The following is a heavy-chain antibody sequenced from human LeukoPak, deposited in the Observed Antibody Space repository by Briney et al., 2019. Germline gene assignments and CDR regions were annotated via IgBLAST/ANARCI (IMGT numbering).Heavy chain of an antibody. D-gene: IGHD6-19*01. J-gene: IGHJ4*02. CDR3: ARGHRFKYSSGRPVNYFDY. V-gene: IGHV4-34*01. CDR2: VNHSGST. Sequence: SETLSLTCAVYGGSFSGYYWSWIRQPPGKGLEWIGEVNHSGSTNYNPSLKSRVTISVDTSKNQFSLKLSSVTAADTAVYYCARGHRFKYSSGRPVNYFDYWGQGTLVTVSS. CDR1: GGSFSGYY.